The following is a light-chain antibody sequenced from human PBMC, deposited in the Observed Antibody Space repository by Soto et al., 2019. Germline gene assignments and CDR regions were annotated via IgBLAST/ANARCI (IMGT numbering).Light chain of an antibody. CDR2: DTS. CDR1: QSVISTY. V-gene: IGKV3-20*01. CDR3: QQYGTSEII. J-gene: IGKJ5*01. Sequence: EIVLTQSPGPLSLSPGERATLSCRASQSVISTYLAWYQQKPGQAPRLLIYDTSSRASGIPDRFSGSGSGTDFTLTISRLETEDFAVFYCQQYGTSEIIFGQGTRLEI.